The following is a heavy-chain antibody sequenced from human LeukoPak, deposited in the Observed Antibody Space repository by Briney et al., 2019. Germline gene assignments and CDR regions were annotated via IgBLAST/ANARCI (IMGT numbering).Heavy chain of an antibody. V-gene: IGHV3-43*01. CDR3: AKDIGVAVAGTGNFDY. D-gene: IGHD6-19*01. J-gene: IGHJ4*02. CDR2: ISWDGGST. Sequence: GGSLRLSCAASGFTFDDYTMHWVRQAPGKGLEWVSLISWDGGSTYYADSVKGRFTISRDNSKNSLYLQMNSLRTEDTALYYCAKDIGVAVAGTGNFDYWGQGTLVTVSS. CDR1: GFTFDDYT.